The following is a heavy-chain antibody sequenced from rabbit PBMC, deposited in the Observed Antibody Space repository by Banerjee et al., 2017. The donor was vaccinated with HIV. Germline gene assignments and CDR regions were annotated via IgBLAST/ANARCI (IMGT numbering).Heavy chain of an antibody. J-gene: IGHJ4*01. V-gene: IGHV1S45*01. D-gene: IGHD6-1*01. Sequence: QEQLEESGGDLVKPEGSLTLTCTASGIDFSSNTMCWVRQAPGKGLEWIGCIGVDSGSTYYASWAKGRFTISKASSTTVTLQMTSLTAADTATYFCARDAYVGDGYVFFNLWGPGTLVTVS. CDR1: GIDFSSNT. CDR3: ARDAYVGDGYVFFNL. CDR2: IGVDSGST.